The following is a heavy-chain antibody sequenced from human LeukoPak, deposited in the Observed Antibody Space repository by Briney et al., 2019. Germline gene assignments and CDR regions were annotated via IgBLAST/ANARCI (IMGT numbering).Heavy chain of an antibody. Sequence: GGSLRLSCAASGFTVSSNSMSWVRQAPGKGLVWVSVIYTGGSAYYADTVNSRFTISRDNSKNTLYLEMNTLRAEDTAVYYCARDRFHSRGCYCYFDYLGQGSLVTVSS. CDR3: ARDRFHSRGCYCYFDY. V-gene: IGHV3-66*01. CDR2: IYTGGSA. J-gene: IGHJ4*02. D-gene: IGHD6-19*01. CDR1: GFTVSSNS.